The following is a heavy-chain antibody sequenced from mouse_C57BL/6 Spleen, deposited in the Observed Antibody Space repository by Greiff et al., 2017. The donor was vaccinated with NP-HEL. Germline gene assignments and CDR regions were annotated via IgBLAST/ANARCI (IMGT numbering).Heavy chain of an antibody. V-gene: IGHV1-50*01. J-gene: IGHJ2*01. Sequence: QVQLQQPGAELVKPGASVKLSCKASGYTFTSYWMQWVKQRPGQGLEWIGEIDPSDSYTNYNQKFKGKATLTVDTSSSTAYMQLSSLTSEDSAVYYCARSRANGDWGQGTTLTVSS. CDR2: IDPSDSYT. CDR1: GYTFTSYW. CDR3: ARSRANGD.